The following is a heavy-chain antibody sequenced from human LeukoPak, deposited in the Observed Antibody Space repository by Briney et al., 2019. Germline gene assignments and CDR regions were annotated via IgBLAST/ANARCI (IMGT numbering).Heavy chain of an antibody. CDR1: GFTFSSAA. CDR2: ITGSDDNT. Sequence: GGSLRLSCAASGFTFSSAAMTWVRQAPGKGLEWVSTITGSDDNTYYADSVKGRFTISRDFSRNTVRLQMNILRTEDTAIYHCAKGLQLCSGYHPDYWGKGTLVTVSS. V-gene: IGHV3-23*01. CDR3: AKGLQLCSGYHPDY. D-gene: IGHD5-12*01. J-gene: IGHJ4*02.